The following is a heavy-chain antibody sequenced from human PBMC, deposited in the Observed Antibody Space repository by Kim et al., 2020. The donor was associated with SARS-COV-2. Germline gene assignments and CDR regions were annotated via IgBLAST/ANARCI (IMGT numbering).Heavy chain of an antibody. J-gene: IGHJ4*02. D-gene: IGHD3-16*01. V-gene: IGHV3-74*01. CDR3: ARPLYDYVWGTY. Sequence: NEADPAKGRISISRDNAQNTLYLQMTSLRAEDTAIYFCARPLYDYVWGTYWGQGTLVTVSS.